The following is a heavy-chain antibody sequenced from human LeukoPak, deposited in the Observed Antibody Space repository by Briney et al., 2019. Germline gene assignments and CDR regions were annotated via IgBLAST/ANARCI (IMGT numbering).Heavy chain of an antibody. CDR3: ASKSTYSSGWYQSDYYYYYYMDV. J-gene: IGHJ6*03. CDR1: GFTFSSYS. D-gene: IGHD6-19*01. V-gene: IGHV3-21*01. CDR2: ISSSSSYI. Sequence: PGGSLRLSCAAPGFTFSSYSMNWVRQAPGKGLEWVSSISSSSSYIYYADSVKGRFTISRDNAKNSLYLQMNSLRAEDTAVYYCASKSTYSSGWYQSDYYYYYYMDVWGKGTTVTVSS.